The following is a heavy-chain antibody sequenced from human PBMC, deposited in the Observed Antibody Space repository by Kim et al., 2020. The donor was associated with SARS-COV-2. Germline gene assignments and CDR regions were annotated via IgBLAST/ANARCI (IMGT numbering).Heavy chain of an antibody. J-gene: IGHJ4*01. D-gene: IGHD3-22*01. CDR1: GFTFSEYQ. CDR3: AREYDSSGYYYYFDY. CDR2: ISNSGGGSTI. Sequence: GGSLRLSCVASGFTFSEYQMSWIRQAPGKGLEWISYISNSGGGSTIYYADSVKGRFTISRDNAKQSLYLQMRSLRADDTAVYVCAREYDSSGYYYYFDY. V-gene: IGHV3-11*04.